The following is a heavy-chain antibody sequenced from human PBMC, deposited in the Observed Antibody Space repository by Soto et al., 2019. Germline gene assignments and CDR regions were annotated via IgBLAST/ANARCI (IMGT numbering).Heavy chain of an antibody. D-gene: IGHD6-19*01. V-gene: IGHV3-48*03. CDR3: AKADYSSGWYRGPEGDYFDY. CDR1: GFTFSSYE. Sequence: GGSLRLSCAASGFTFSSYEMNWVRQAPGKGLEWVSYISSSGSTIYYADSVKGRFTISRDNAKNSLYLQMNSLRAEDTAVYYCAKADYSSGWYRGPEGDYFDYWGQGTLVTVSS. CDR2: ISSSGSTI. J-gene: IGHJ4*02.